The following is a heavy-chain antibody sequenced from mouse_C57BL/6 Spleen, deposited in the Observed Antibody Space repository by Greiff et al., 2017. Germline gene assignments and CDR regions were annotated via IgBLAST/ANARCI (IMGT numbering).Heavy chain of an antibody. CDR1: GYTFTSYW. D-gene: IGHD1-1*01. Sequence: QVQLKQPGAELVKPGASVKMSCKASGYTFTSYWITWVKQRPGQGLEWIGDIYPGSGSTNYNEKFKSKATLTVDTSSSTAYMQLSSLTSEDSAVYYCAITYYYGSSFDYWGQGTTLTVSS. J-gene: IGHJ2*01. V-gene: IGHV1-55*01. CDR2: IYPGSGST. CDR3: AITYYYGSSFDY.